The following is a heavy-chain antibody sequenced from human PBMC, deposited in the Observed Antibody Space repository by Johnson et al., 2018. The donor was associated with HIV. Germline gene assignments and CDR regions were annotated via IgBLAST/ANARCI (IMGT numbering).Heavy chain of an antibody. D-gene: IGHD1-26*01. V-gene: IGHV3-9*01. CDR2: ISWNSGSI. J-gene: IGHJ3*02. CDR1: GFNFSSNA. Sequence: VQLVESGGGVVQRGGSLRLSCAASGFNFSSNAIYWVRQAPGKGLEWVSGISWNSGSIGYADSVKGRFTISRDNAKNSLYLQMNSLRAEDTAIYYCARDLRLGAIDAFDIWGQGTMVTVSS. CDR3: ARDLRLGAIDAFDI.